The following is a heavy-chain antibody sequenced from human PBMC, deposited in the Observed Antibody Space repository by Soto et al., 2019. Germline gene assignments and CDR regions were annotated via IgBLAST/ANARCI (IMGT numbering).Heavy chain of an antibody. J-gene: IGHJ6*02. CDR3: ASFKEYSTAAYPYYCGLDV. Sequence: VQLQESGPGLLKPSETLSLTCTASGDFINSYYWSWIRQPPGKGLEWIGHVHSSGGTDYSPSLKSRVTISLDTSNNQFSLKLSAVTAADTAIYYSASFKEYSTAAYPYYCGLDVWGRGTTVIVSS. CDR2: VHSSGGT. CDR1: GDFINSYY. V-gene: IGHV4-59*01. D-gene: IGHD2-8*02.